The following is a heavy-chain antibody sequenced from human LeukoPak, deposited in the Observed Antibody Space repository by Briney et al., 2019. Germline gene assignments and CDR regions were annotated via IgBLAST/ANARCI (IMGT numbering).Heavy chain of an antibody. J-gene: IGHJ5*02. Sequence: ASVKVSCKASGYTFTSYVMHWVRQAPGQRLEWMGWINAGNGNTKYSQKFQGRVTITRDTSASTAYMELSGLRSEDTAVYYCAREAQSIFRNFDWWFDPWGQGTLVTVSS. CDR1: GYTFTSYV. CDR3: AREAQSIFRNFDWWFDP. D-gene: IGHD3-9*01. V-gene: IGHV1-3*01. CDR2: INAGNGNT.